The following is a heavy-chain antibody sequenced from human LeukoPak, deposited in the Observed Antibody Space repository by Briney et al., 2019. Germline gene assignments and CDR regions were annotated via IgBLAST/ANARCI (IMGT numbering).Heavy chain of an antibody. D-gene: IGHD2/OR15-2a*01. CDR1: GGTFSSYA. CDR3: ARAREYPNWFDP. Sequence: SVKVSCKASGGTFSSYAISWVRQAPGQGLEWMGGIIPIFGTANYAQKFQGRVTITADESTSTAYMGLSSLRSEDTAVYYCARAREYPNWFDPWGQGTLVTVSS. J-gene: IGHJ5*02. V-gene: IGHV1-69*13. CDR2: IIPIFGTA.